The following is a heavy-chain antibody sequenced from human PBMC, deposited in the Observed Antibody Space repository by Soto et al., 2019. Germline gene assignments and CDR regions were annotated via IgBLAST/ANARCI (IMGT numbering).Heavy chain of an antibody. CDR1: GDSVNRNTGA. Sequence: SPTLSLTCVISGDSVNRNTGAWNSIRQSPSSGNKWLRRPYSRSTWDYKYASSVRGRIRVTPDTPKNRFTLQLTSVKPEDPAAYYCPRAPMYYDKDHGMDFWGRGTTVTVSS. D-gene: IGHD3-16*01. CDR2: PYSRSTWDY. J-gene: IGHJ6*02. V-gene: IGHV6-1*01. CDR3: PRAPMYYDKDHGMDF.